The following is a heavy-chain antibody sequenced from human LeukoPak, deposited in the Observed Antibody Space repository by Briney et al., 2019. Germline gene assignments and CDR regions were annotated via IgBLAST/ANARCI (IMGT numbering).Heavy chain of an antibody. V-gene: IGHV3-53*01. Sequence: GGSLRLSCAASGFTVSSNYMSWVRQAPGKGLEWVSVIYSGGSTYYADSVKGRFTISRDNSKNTLYLQMNSLRAEDTAVYYCARDRESSSPWGFQHWGQGTLVTVSS. D-gene: IGHD6-13*01. J-gene: IGHJ1*01. CDR2: IYSGGST. CDR1: GFTVSSNY. CDR3: ARDRESSSPWGFQH.